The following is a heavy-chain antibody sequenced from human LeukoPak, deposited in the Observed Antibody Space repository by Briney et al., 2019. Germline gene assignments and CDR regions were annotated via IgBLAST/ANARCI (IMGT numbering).Heavy chain of an antibody. CDR1: GFTVSSNY. V-gene: IGHV3-53*01. CDR2: IYSGGST. CDR3: ARGYSYGFFDY. Sequence: GGSLRLSYAASGFTVSSNYMSWVRQAPGKGLEWVSVIYSGGSTYYADSVKGRFTISRDNSKNTLYLQMNSLRAEDTAVYYCARGYSYGFFDYWGQGTLVTVSS. D-gene: IGHD5-18*01. J-gene: IGHJ4*02.